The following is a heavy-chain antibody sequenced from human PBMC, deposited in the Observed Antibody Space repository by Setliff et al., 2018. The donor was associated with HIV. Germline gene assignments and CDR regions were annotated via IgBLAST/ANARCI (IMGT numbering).Heavy chain of an antibody. CDR1: GGSVSGHY. D-gene: IGHD3-3*01. V-gene: IGHV4-59*08. CDR2: IYYSGST. Sequence: SETLSLTCTISGGSVSGHYWGWIRQPPGKGLEWIGYIYYSGSTNYNPSLKSRVTISVDTSKNQFSLKLRSVTAADTAVYYCARHYELETYMDVWGKGTTVTVSS. CDR3: ARHYELETYMDV. J-gene: IGHJ6*03.